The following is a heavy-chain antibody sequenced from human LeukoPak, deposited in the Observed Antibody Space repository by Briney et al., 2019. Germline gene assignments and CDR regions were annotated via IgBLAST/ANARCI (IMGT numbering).Heavy chain of an antibody. CDR2: IYYSGST. CDR3: ARDRRYCSSASCYMAYYGMDV. J-gene: IGHJ6*02. D-gene: IGHD2-2*02. V-gene: IGHV4-31*03. CDR1: GGSISSGGYY. Sequence: PSQTLSLTCTVSGGSISSGGYYWSWIRQHPGEGLEWIGYIYYSGSTYYNPSLKSRVTLSVDTSKNQFSLKLSSVTAADTAVYYCARDRRYCSSASCYMAYYGMDVWGQGTTVTVSS.